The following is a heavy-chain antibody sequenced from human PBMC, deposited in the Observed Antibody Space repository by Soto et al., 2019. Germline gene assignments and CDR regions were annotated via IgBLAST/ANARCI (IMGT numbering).Heavy chain of an antibody. J-gene: IGHJ6*02. Sequence: GSLRLACSASGFTFSNYGMHWVRQAPGKGLEWVAVIWYDGSNKYYADSVKGRFTISRDNSKNTLYLQMNSLRAEDTAVYYCARDDIPGRAVAIYGMDVWGQGTKVTVSS. CDR1: GFTFSNYG. CDR2: IWYDGSNK. V-gene: IGHV3-33*01. CDR3: ARDDIPGRAVAIYGMDV. D-gene: IGHD6-19*01.